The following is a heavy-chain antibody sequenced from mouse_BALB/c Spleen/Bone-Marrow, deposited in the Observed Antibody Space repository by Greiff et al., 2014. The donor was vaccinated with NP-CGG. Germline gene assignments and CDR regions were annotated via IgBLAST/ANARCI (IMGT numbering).Heavy chain of an antibody. Sequence: LMESGPELVKPGASVWISCKASGYTFTSFYIHWVRQRPGQGLEWIGWIYPGDFNTKYNEKFKGKATLTADKSSSTASMQLSSLTSEDSAVYFCARKSQRAYDSMIYWGQGTSVTVSS. J-gene: IGHJ4*01. D-gene: IGHD2-4*01. CDR1: GYTFTSFY. CDR3: ARKSQRAYDSMIY. V-gene: IGHV1S56*01. CDR2: IYPGDFNT.